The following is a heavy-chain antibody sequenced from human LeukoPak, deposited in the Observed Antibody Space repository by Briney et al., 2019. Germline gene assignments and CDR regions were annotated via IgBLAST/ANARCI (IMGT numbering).Heavy chain of an antibody. CDR3: ARDGPYDSSGYFDF. CDR2: ISSSGSTI. Sequence: PGGSLRLSCAASGFTFSSYIMNWVRQAPGKGLEWVSYISSSGSTIYYADSVKGRFTISRDNAKNSLYLQMNSLRAEDTAVYYCARDGPYDSSGYFDFWGQGTLVTVSS. J-gene: IGHJ4*02. CDR1: GFTFSSYI. V-gene: IGHV3-48*04. D-gene: IGHD3-22*01.